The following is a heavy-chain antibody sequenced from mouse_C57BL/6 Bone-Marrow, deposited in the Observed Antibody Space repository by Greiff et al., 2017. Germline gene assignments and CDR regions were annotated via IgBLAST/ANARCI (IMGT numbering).Heavy chain of an antibody. CDR2: IYPRSGNT. CDR3: ARLGLPWYFAV. V-gene: IGHV1-81*01. D-gene: IGHD2-2*01. Sequence: QVQLQQSGAELARPGASVKLSCKASGYTFTSYGISWVKQRTGQGLEWIGEIYPRSGNTYYNEKFKGKATLTADKSSSTAYMELRSLTSEDSAVYFCARLGLPWYFAVWGTGTTVTVSS. J-gene: IGHJ1*03. CDR1: GYTFTSYG.